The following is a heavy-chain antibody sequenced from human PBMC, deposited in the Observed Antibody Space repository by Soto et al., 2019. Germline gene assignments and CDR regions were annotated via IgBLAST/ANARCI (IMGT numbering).Heavy chain of an antibody. J-gene: IGHJ4*02. D-gene: IGHD6-6*01. CDR2: IYYSGST. CDR1: GGSISSYY. V-gene: IGHV4-59*08. CDR3: ARSHIVPRLLMYPYDY. Sequence: PSETLSLTCTVSGGSISSYYWTWIRQPPGKGLEWIGYIYYSGSTNYNPSLKSRVTISEDTSKNQFSLKLSSVTAADTAVYYCARSHIVPRLLMYPYDYWGQGTLVTVSS.